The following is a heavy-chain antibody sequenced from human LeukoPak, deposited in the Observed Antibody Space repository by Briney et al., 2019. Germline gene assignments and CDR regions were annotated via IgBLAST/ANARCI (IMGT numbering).Heavy chain of an antibody. Sequence: SETLSLTCTVSGGSISSSNYYWGWIRQPPGKGLEWIGSIYYSGSTYYSPSLKSRVTISVDTSKNQFSLKLSSVTAADTAVYYCARGSGYSYGYGGYVDYWGQGTLVTVSS. CDR1: GGSISSSNYY. D-gene: IGHD5-18*01. J-gene: IGHJ4*02. CDR2: IYYSGST. V-gene: IGHV4-39*07. CDR3: ARGSGYSYGYGGYVDY.